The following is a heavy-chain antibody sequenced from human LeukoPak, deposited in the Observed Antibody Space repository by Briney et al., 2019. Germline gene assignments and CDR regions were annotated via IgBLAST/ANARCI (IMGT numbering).Heavy chain of an antibody. CDR2: VRSKAYSYAT. Sequence: PGGSLRFSCAASGFTFSGSAMHWVRQASGKGLEWVGRVRSKAYSYATTYAASVKGRFTISRDDSKNTAYLQMNSLKTEDTAVYYRAADAGTDYFDPWGQGTLVTVSS. V-gene: IGHV3-73*01. CDR3: AADAGTDYFDP. CDR1: GFTFSGSA. J-gene: IGHJ5*02. D-gene: IGHD4-11*01.